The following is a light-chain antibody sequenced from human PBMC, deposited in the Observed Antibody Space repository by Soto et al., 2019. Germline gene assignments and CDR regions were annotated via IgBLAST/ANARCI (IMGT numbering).Light chain of an antibody. CDR3: SAYAGSNNFV. V-gene: IGLV2-8*01. CDR1: SSDVGDNY. CDR2: EVS. Sequence: QSALTQPPSASGSPGQSVTISCTGTSSDVGDNYVSGYQQHLGKAPKLIIYEVSQRPSGVPDRFSGSKSGNTASLTVSGLQTDDEADYYCSAYAGSNNFVFGSGTKVTVL. J-gene: IGLJ1*01.